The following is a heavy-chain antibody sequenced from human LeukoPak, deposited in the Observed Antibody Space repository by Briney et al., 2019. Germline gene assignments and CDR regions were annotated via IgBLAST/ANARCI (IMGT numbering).Heavy chain of an antibody. D-gene: IGHD2-2*01. Sequence: PGGSLRLSCAASGFTVSSNYMSWVRQAPGKGLEWVSVIYSGGSTYYADSVKGRFTISRDNSKNTLYLQMNSLRAEDTAVYYCARDERLPAATSRPYYYYYMYVWGKGTTVTVSS. CDR1: GFTVSSNY. V-gene: IGHV3-53*01. CDR3: ARDERLPAATSRPYYYYYMYV. J-gene: IGHJ6*03. CDR2: IYSGGST.